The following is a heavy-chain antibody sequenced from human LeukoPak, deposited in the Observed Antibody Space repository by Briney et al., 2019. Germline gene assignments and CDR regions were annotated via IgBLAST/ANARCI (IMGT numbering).Heavy chain of an antibody. J-gene: IGHJ4*02. D-gene: IGHD4-17*01. CDR1: GGSISSSSYY. Sequence: SETLSLTCTVSGGSISSSSYYWGWIRQPPGKGLEWIGSIYYSGSTYYNPSLKSRVTISVDTSKNQFSLKLSSVPAADTAVYYCARDNVHPDYGDFHLHFDYWGQGTLVTVSS. CDR3: ARDNVHPDYGDFHLHFDY. CDR2: IYYSGST. V-gene: IGHV4-39*07.